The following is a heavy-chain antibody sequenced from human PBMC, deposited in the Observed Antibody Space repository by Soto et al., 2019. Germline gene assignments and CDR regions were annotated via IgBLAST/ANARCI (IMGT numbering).Heavy chain of an antibody. CDR2: ISTYNGNT. V-gene: IGHV1-18*01. CDR3: ARDEYNNGRNWLNP. CDR1: GYSFSNPG. J-gene: IGHJ5*02. D-gene: IGHD2-8*01. Sequence: QVELVQSGPEVKKPGASVKVSCKASGYSFSNPGFSWMRQAPGQGLEWMGWISTYNGNTNYAQKFQGRLSMTRDTSTTTAFMELTTLRSDDTAVYYCARDEYNNGRNWLNPWGQGTLVTVTS.